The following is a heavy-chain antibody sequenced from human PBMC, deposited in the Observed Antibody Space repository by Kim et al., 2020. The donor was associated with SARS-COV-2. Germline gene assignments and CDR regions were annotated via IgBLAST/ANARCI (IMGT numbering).Heavy chain of an antibody. CDR2: ISWNSDII. CDR3: AKDVSSSSWYSDY. CDR1: GFTFDDYA. Sequence: GGSLRLSCAASGFTFDDYAMHWVRQAPGKGLEWVSGISWNSDIIGYADSVKGRFTISRDNAKNSLYLQMNSLRAEDTALYYCAKDVSSSSWYSDYWGQGTLVTVSS. J-gene: IGHJ4*02. D-gene: IGHD6-13*01. V-gene: IGHV3-9*01.